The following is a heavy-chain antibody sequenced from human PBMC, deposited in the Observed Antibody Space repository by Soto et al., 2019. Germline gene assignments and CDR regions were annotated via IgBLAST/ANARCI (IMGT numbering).Heavy chain of an antibody. CDR2: IKSKADGGTT. CDR1: GFSFTNAW. Sequence: EVPLVESGGGLVKPGTSLRLSCAASGFSFTNAWMSWVRQAPGKGLEWVCRIKSKADGGTTTYAAPVKGRFTISRDDSKNTLYMQMNSLKTEDSALYYCTDGMDVWGQGTTVTVSS. J-gene: IGHJ6*02. CDR3: TDGMDV. V-gene: IGHV3-15*01.